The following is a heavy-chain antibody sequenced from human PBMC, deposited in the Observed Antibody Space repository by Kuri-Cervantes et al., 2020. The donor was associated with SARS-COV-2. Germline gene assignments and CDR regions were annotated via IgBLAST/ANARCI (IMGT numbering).Heavy chain of an antibody. CDR1: GFTFSSYW. J-gene: IGHJ4*02. Sequence: GESLKISCAASGFTFSSYWMSWVRQAPGKGREWVANIKQDGSEKYYVDPVKGRFTISRDNAKNSLYLQMNSLRAEDTAVYYYARDFNPLDYWGQGTLVTVSS. V-gene: IGHV3-7*01. CDR3: ARDFNPLDY. CDR2: IKQDGSEK.